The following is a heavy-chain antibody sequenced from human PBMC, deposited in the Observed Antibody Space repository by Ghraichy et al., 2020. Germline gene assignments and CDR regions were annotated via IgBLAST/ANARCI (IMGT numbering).Heavy chain of an antibody. D-gene: IGHD3-3*01. V-gene: IGHV4-34*01. CDR2: ISHSGSP. J-gene: IGHJ4*02. CDR1: NGSFSGYY. CDR3: ARGGVRFLEWLSKESAY. Sequence: LTCEVYNGSFSGYYWDWIRQSPGKGLEWIGEISHSGSPNYNPSLKSQFTMSIDTSKRHFSLTLTSVTVEDTAVYYCARGGVRFLEWLSKESAYWGQRSPVIVSS.